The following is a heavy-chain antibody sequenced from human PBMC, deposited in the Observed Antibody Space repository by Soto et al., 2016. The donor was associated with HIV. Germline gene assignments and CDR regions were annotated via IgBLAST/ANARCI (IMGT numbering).Heavy chain of an antibody. CDR1: GYTFTKYG. D-gene: IGHD1-26*01. Sequence: QVQLVQSGAEVKKPGASVKVSCKASGYTFTKYGISWVRQAPGQGLEWMGWISAYNGNTNFAHKLQDRVTMTTDTSASTAYMELGSLRSDDTAVYYCARDSISYIGSYLGDAFDIWDQGTMVTVSS. V-gene: IGHV1-18*01. J-gene: IGHJ3*02. CDR2: ISAYNGNT. CDR3: ARDSISYIGSYLGDAFDI.